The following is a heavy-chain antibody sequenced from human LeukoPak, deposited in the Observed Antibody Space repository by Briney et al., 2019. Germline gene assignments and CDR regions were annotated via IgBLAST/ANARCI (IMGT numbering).Heavy chain of an antibody. CDR2: ISGSGGST. Sequence: PGGSLRLSCAASGFTFSSYAMSWVRQAPGKGLEWVSAISGSGGSTYYADSVKGRFTTSRDNSKNTLYLQMNSLRAEDTAVYYCAKAGHYCSGGSCYSGDAFDIWGQGTMVTVSS. J-gene: IGHJ3*02. D-gene: IGHD2-15*01. CDR3: AKAGHYCSGGSCYSGDAFDI. CDR1: GFTFSSYA. V-gene: IGHV3-23*01.